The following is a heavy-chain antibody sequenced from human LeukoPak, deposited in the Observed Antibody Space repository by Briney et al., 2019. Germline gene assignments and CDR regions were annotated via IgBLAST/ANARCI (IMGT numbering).Heavy chain of an antibody. CDR2: IYSGGST. V-gene: IGHV3-66*01. D-gene: IGHD6-13*01. J-gene: IGHJ4*02. CDR3: EGSSWYKRDY. Sequence: GGSLRLSCAASGFTVSSNYMSWVRQAPGKGLEWVSVIYSGGSTYYADSVKGRFTISRDNGKNSLYLQMNSLRAEDTAVYFCEGSSWYKRDYWGQGTLVTVSS. CDR1: GFTVSSNY.